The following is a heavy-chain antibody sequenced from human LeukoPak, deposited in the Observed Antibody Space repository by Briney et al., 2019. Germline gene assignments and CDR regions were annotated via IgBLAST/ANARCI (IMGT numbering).Heavy chain of an antibody. J-gene: IGHJ3*02. Sequence: SETLSLTCTVSGGSISSGDYYWSWIRQPPGKGLEWIGYIYYSGSTYYNPSLKSRVTISVDTSKNQFSLKLSSVTAADTAVYYCARDFSAAAVLAPAVDIWGQGTMVTVSS. CDR3: ARDFSAAAVLAPAVDI. CDR2: IYYSGST. V-gene: IGHV4-30-4*08. CDR1: GGSISSGDYY. D-gene: IGHD6-13*01.